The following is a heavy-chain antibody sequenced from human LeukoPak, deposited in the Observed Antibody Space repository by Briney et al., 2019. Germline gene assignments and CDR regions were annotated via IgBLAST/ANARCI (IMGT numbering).Heavy chain of an antibody. D-gene: IGHD4-17*01. CDR2: ISYDGSNK. CDR3: ARDLEFDGDYASY. V-gene: IGHV3-30-3*01. CDR1: GFTFSSYA. J-gene: IGHJ4*02. Sequence: GGSLRLSCAASGFTFSSYAMHWVRQAPGKGLEWVAVISYDGSNKYYADSVKGRFTISRDNSKNTLYLQMNSLRAEDTAVYYCARDLEFDGDYASYWGQGTLVTVSS.